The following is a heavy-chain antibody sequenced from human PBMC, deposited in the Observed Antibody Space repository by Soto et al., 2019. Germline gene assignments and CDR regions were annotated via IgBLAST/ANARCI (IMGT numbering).Heavy chain of an antibody. J-gene: IGHJ4*02. CDR3: ARERYSYGPYYCDY. CDR1: GFTFSDYY. CDR2: ITSSGSTT. D-gene: IGHD5-18*01. V-gene: IGHV3-11*01. Sequence: QVQLVESGGDLVKPGGSLRLSCAASGFTFSDYYMSWIRQAPGKGLEWVSSITSSGSTTYYTDSVKGRFTISRDNAKNSLYLQMNSLRAEDTAVYYCARERYSYGPYYCDYWGQGTLVTVSS.